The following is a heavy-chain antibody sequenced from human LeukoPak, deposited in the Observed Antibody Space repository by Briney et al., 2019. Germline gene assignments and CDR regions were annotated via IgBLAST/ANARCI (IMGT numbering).Heavy chain of an antibody. CDR1: GGSISSYY. Sequence: SETLSLTCTVSGGSISSYYWSWIRQPAGKGLEWIGRISTSGSTNYNPSLKSRVTMSVDTSKSQFSLKLSSVTAADTAVYYCARGPPLYYDYVWGSYRWYYFDYWGQGTLVTVSS. D-gene: IGHD3-16*02. CDR3: ARGPPLYYDYVWGSYRWYYFDY. CDR2: ISTSGST. V-gene: IGHV4-4*07. J-gene: IGHJ4*02.